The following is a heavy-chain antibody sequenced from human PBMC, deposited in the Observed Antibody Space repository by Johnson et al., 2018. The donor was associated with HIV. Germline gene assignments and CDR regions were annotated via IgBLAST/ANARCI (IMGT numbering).Heavy chain of an antibody. CDR3: ARDGRALVARGSFDV. V-gene: IGHV3-66*02. Sequence: VQLVESGGGLVQPGGSLRLSCAASGITVGTNYMSWVRQAPGKGLEWVSVIFSVGDVYYADSVKGRFTISRDNSKNMVYLKMNSLRPEDTAVYYCARDGRALVARGSFDVWCQVTVVTVSS. J-gene: IGHJ3*01. CDR1: GITVGTNY. CDR2: IFSVGDV. D-gene: IGHD3-10*02.